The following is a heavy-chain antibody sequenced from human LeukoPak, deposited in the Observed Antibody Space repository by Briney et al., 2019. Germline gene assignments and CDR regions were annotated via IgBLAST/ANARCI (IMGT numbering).Heavy chain of an antibody. CDR3: ARDIAVAATGGWFDP. V-gene: IGHV4-31*03. CDR1: GGSISSGGYY. CDR2: IYYSGST. Sequence: SETLSLTCTVSGGSISSGGYYWRWIRQHPGKGLEWIGYIYYSGSTYYNPSLKSRVTISVDTSKNQFSLKLSSVTAADTAVYYCARDIAVAATGGWFDPWGQGTLVTVSS. J-gene: IGHJ5*02. D-gene: IGHD6-19*01.